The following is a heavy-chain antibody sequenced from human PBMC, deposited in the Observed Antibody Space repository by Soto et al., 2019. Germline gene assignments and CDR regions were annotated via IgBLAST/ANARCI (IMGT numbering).Heavy chain of an antibody. CDR1: GYSISTGNY. Sequence: SDTLSLTCPVSGYSISTGNYWSWIRQPPGKGLEWIGYIHYSGSTNYNPSLKSRVTISVDTSKNQFSLKLSSVTAADTAVYYCARDRGDYGDSPFDYWGQGTLVTVSS. CDR3: ARDRGDYGDSPFDY. V-gene: IGHV4-61*01. CDR2: IHYSGST. D-gene: IGHD4-17*01. J-gene: IGHJ4*02.